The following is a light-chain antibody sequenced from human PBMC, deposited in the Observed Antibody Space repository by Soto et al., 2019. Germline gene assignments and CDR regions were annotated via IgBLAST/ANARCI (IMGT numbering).Light chain of an antibody. J-gene: IGKJ4*01. CDR2: AAS. CDR3: QQSYSTST. Sequence: DIQMTQSPSSLYASVGDRVTITCRASQSISSYLNWYQQKPGKAPKLLIYAASSLQSGVPSRFSGSGSGTDFTLTISSLQPEDFATYYCQQSYSTSTFGGGTKVDIK. V-gene: IGKV1-39*01. CDR1: QSISSY.